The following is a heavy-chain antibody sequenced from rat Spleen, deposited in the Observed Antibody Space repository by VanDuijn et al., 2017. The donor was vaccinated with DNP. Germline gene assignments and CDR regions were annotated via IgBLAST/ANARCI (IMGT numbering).Heavy chain of an antibody. D-gene: IGHD3-8*01. Sequence: EVLLVESDGGLVQPGRSLKLSCAVSGFTFSDYYMAWVRQAPAKGLEWVATISYNGGTPYYRDSVKGRFTISRDNAQSTLYLQMDSLRSEDTATYYCSSNPHLRTAAPFDYWGQGAMVTVSS. CDR1: GFTFSDYY. CDR3: SSNPHLRTAAPFDY. CDR2: ISYNGGTP. V-gene: IGHV5-7*01. J-gene: IGHJ2*01.